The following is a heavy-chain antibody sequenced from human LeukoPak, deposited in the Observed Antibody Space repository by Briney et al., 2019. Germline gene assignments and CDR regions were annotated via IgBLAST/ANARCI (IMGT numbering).Heavy chain of an antibody. D-gene: IGHD6-13*01. CDR3: ARISSWYRPFDY. V-gene: IGHV3-53*01. Sequence: GGSLRLSCAASGFTVSSNYMSWVRQAPGKGLEWVSVIYRGGSTYYADSVKGRFTISRDNSKNTLYLQMNSLRAEDTAVYYCARISSWYRPFDYWGQGTLVTVSS. CDR1: GFTVSSNY. CDR2: IYRGGST. J-gene: IGHJ4*02.